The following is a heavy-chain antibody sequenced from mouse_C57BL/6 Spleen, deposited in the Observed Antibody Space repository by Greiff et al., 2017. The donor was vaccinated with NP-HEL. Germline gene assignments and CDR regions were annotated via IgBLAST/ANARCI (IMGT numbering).Heavy chain of an antibody. CDR1: GYSITSGYY. D-gene: IGHD4-1*01. CDR3: AREGTGPYYFDY. CDR2: ISYDGSN. V-gene: IGHV3-6*01. J-gene: IGHJ2*01. Sequence: ESGPGLVKPSQSLSLTCSVTGYSITSGYYWNWIRQFPGNKLEWIGFISYDGSNNYNPSLKNRIAITRDTSKNPFFLKLNSVTTEDTATYYCAREGTGPYYFDYWGQGTTLTVSS.